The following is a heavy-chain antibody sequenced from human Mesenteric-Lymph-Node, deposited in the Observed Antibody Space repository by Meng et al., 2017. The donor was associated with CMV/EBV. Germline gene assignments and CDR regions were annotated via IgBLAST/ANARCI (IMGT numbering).Heavy chain of an antibody. D-gene: IGHD3-22*01. CDR1: GYSVSSDYY. J-gene: IGHJ6*02. CDR3: ARVSSISYYFDSSGYYLPRYYYYYGMDV. Sequence: SETLSLTCTVSGYSVSSDYYWGWIRQPPGKGLEWIGSIFRSGNTYYNPSLKSRVTISIDTSNNQFYLDLTSVTAADTAVYYCARVSSISYYFDSSGYYLPRYYYYYGMDVWGQGTTVTVSS. V-gene: IGHV4-38-2*02. CDR2: IFRSGNT.